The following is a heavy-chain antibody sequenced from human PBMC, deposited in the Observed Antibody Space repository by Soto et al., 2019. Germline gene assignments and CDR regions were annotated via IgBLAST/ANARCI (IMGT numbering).Heavy chain of an antibody. J-gene: IGHJ5*02. V-gene: IGHV4-30-4*01. CDR3: ARQQTSNHFRWCDP. CDR1: GGSISSGDYY. Sequence: PSETLSLTCTVSGGSISSGDYYWSWIRQPPGKGLEWIGYIYYSGSTYYNPSLKSRVTISVDTSKNQFSLRLSSVTAADTAIYYCARQQTSNHFRWCDPWGQGILVTVSS. CDR2: IYYSGST.